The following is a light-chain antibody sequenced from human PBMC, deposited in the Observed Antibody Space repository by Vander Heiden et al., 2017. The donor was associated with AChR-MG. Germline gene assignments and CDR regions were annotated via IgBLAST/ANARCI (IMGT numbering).Light chain of an antibody. CDR2: GAS. J-gene: IGKJ5*01. Sequence: EKVMTQSPATLSVSPGERATLSCRASQSVSSNLAWYQQKPGQAPRLLIYGASTRATGIPARFSGSASGTEFTLTISSLQSEDFAVYYCQRETNWRLAFGQGTRLEIK. V-gene: IGKV3-15*01. CDR1: QSVSSN. CDR3: QRETNWRLA.